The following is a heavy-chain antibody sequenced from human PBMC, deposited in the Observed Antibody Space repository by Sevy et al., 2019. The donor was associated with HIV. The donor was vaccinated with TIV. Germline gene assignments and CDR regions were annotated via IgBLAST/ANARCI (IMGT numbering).Heavy chain of an antibody. CDR2: ISDDKTTL. Sequence: GGSLRLSCVASGFTFSDTHMKWVRLGPGKALEWISYISDDKTTLYYAGSVRGRFIVSRDNSKNSLYLQMNNLTDDDTAVYYCATEANWGSGLTAGWGQGTLVTVSS. J-gene: IGHJ4*02. CDR3: ATEANWGSGLTAG. V-gene: IGHV3-48*02. CDR1: GFTFSDTH. D-gene: IGHD7-27*01.